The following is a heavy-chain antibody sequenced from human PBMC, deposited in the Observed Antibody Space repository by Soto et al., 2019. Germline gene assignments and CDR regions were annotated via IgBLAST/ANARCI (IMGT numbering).Heavy chain of an antibody. D-gene: IGHD7-27*01. CDR1: GGTFSSYA. V-gene: IGHV1-69*01. CDR3: ASIPTGVNSFHI. Sequence: QVQLVQSGAEVKKPGSSVKVSCKTSGGTFSSYAMNWVRQAPGQGLEWMGGIIPILGTPNNAQKFQGRVTTTADESTSTADMELSSLRSEDTAVYYCASIPTGVNSFHIWGQGTMVTVSS. CDR2: IIPILGTP. J-gene: IGHJ3*02.